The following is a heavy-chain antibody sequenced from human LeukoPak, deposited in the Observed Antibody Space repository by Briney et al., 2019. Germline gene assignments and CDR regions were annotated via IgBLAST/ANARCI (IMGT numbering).Heavy chain of an antibody. CDR2: ISGSGGST. Sequence: GGSLRLSCAASGFTFSSYAMSWVRQAPGKGLEWVSAISGSGGSTYYADSVKGRFTISRDNSKNTLYLQMNSLRAEDTAVCYCAKAAPYYYDSSGYTPFDYWGQGTLVTVSS. V-gene: IGHV3-23*01. J-gene: IGHJ4*02. D-gene: IGHD3-22*01. CDR3: AKAAPYYYDSSGYTPFDY. CDR1: GFTFSSYA.